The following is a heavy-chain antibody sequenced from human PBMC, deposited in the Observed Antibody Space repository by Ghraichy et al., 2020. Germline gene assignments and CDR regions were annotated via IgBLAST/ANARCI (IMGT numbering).Heavy chain of an antibody. J-gene: IGHJ4*02. CDR1: GFTFSSYA. Sequence: GGSLRLSCAASGFTFSSYAMSWVRQAPGKGLEWVSAISGSGGSTYYADSVKGRFTISRDNSKNTLYLQMNSLRAEDTAVYYCAKDALSGFDWLLPFDYWGPGTLVTVSS. CDR3: AKDALSGFDWLLPFDY. V-gene: IGHV3-23*01. D-gene: IGHD3-9*01. CDR2: ISGSGGST.